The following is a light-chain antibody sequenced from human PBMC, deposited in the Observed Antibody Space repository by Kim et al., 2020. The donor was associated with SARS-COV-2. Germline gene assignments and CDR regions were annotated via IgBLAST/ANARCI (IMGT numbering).Light chain of an antibody. CDR3: NSYTTTSTWV. V-gene: IGLV2-14*04. J-gene: IGLJ3*02. CDR2: DVT. CDR1: SSDVGTYNY. Sequence: GQSLTIFCPGTSSDVGTYNYVSWYQQHPGKAPKLMIYDVTKRPSGVSNRFSGSKSGNTASLTISGLQAEDEAHYYCNSYTTTSTWVFGGGTQLTVL.